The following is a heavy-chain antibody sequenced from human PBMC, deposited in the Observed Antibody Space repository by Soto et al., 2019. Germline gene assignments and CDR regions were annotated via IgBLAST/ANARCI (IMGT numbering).Heavy chain of an antibody. Sequence: PGGSLRLSCAASGFTSSSYSMNWVRQAPGKGLEWVSYISSSSSTIYYADSVKGRFTISRDNAKNSLYLQMNSLRDEDTAVYYCARIRYSSSSWEDCYYGMDVWGQGTTVTVSS. D-gene: IGHD6-6*01. V-gene: IGHV3-48*02. J-gene: IGHJ6*02. CDR1: GFTSSSYS. CDR3: ARIRYSSSSWEDCYYGMDV. CDR2: ISSSSSTI.